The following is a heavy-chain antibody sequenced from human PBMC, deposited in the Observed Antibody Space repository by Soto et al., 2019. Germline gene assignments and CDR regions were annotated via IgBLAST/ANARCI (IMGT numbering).Heavy chain of an antibody. CDR2: IYYSGST. J-gene: IGHJ3*02. CDR3: ARDNSYYYDSSGYYGDAFDI. CDR1: GGSIISYY. Sequence: PSETLSLTCTVSGGSIISYYWSWIRQPPGKRLEWIGYIYYSGSTNYNPSLKSRVTISVDTSKNQFSLKLSSVTAADTAVYYCARDNSYYYDSSGYYGDAFDIWGQGTMVT. D-gene: IGHD3-22*01. V-gene: IGHV4-59*01.